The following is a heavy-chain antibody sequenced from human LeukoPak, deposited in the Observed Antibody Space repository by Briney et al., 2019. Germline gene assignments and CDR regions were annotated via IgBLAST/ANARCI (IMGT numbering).Heavy chain of an antibody. CDR1: GGTFSSYA. D-gene: IGHD3-10*01. Sequence: SVKVSCKASGGTFSSYAISWVRQAPGQGLEWMGGIIPIFGTANYAQKFQGRVTITADESTSTAYMELSSLRSEDTAVYYCARDQIGYYGSGSYYNGNAFDIWGQGTMVTVSS. J-gene: IGHJ3*02. CDR3: ARDQIGYYGSGSYYNGNAFDI. V-gene: IGHV1-69*13. CDR2: IIPIFGTA.